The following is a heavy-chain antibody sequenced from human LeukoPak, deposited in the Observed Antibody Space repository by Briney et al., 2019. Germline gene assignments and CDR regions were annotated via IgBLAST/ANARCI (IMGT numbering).Heavy chain of an antibody. V-gene: IGHV4-34*01. CDR3: ARARGSGYDSFDY. CDR1: GGSFSGYY. Sequence: SETLSLACAVYGGSFSGYYWSWIRQPPGKGLEWIGEINHSGSTNYNPSLKSRVTISVDTSKNQFSLKLSSVTAADTAVYYCARARGSGYDSFDYWGQGTLVTVSS. D-gene: IGHD5-12*01. CDR2: INHSGST. J-gene: IGHJ4*02.